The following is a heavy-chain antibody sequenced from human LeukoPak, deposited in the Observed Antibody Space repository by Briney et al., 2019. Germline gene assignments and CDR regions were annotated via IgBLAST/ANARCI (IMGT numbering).Heavy chain of an antibody. D-gene: IGHD1-7*01. V-gene: IGHV4-39*01. CDR3: ARLPKLELRLVRYYYMDV. CDR2: LYYSGST. CDR1: GGSISSRSYY. J-gene: IGHJ6*03. Sequence: KPSETLSLTCSVSGGSISSRSYYWGWIRQSPGKGLEWIGTLYYSGSTHYNPSLKSRVTISVDTSKNQFSVKLSSVTAADTAVYYCARLPKLELRLVRYYYMDVWGKGTTVTVSS.